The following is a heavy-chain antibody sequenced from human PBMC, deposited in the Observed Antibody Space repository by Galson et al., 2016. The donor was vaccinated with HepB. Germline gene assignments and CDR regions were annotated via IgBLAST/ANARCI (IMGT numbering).Heavy chain of an antibody. CDR3: ARSYLLGRGFGW. Sequence: CAVSGDSVSSNSAGWNWIRQSPSRGLEWLGRTFYRSNWQNDYAESVKSRITINPDTSKNQFSLQLNSVTPEDTAVYYCARSYLLGRGFGWWGQGTLVTVSS. V-gene: IGHV6-1*01. J-gene: IGHJ4*02. CDR1: GDSVSSNSAG. CDR2: TFYRSNWQN. D-gene: IGHD3-3*01.